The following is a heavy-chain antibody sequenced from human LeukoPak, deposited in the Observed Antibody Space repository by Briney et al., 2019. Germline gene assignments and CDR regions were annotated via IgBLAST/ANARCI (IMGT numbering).Heavy chain of an antibody. CDR3: AKVYTTGWSYFDY. CDR1: GFTFRTFA. D-gene: IGHD6-19*01. J-gene: IGHJ4*02. Sequence: GGALRLSCAGSGFTFRTFAMSWVRQAPGKGVEGGSGFSDNSGRTYYADSVKGRFTISRDNSKDTLYLQMDGLRAEDTAIYYCAKVYTTGWSYFDYWGQGTLVTVSS. CDR2: FSDNSGRT. V-gene: IGHV3-23*01.